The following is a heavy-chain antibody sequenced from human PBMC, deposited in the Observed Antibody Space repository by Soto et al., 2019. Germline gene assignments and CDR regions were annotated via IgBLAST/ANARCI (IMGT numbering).Heavy chain of an antibody. CDR3: ARQRYYYDSSGYPLGDFDY. V-gene: IGHV4-59*08. Sequence: LVPLCVTCRVSGGSIGGFYCRCIMQSPGKGLEWIGCIYNSGSTYYNPSLKSRVTISVDTSKNQFSLKLSSVTAADTAVYYCARQRYYYDSSGYPLGDFDYWGQGTLVTVSS. D-gene: IGHD3-22*01. CDR1: GGSIGGFY. CDR2: IYNSGST. J-gene: IGHJ4*02.